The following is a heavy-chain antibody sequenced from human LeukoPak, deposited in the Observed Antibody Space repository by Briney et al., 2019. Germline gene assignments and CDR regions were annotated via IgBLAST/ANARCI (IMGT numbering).Heavy chain of an antibody. CDR1: GGTFSSYA. J-gene: IGHJ4*02. D-gene: IGHD6-13*01. V-gene: IGHV1-69*05. Sequence: ASVKVSCKASGGTFSSYAITWVRQAPGQGLEWMGRIIPIFGTANYAQKFQGRVTITTDESTSTAYMELSTLRSDDTAVYSCAGERPPGDSSNWFLEGYFDIWGQGTLVTVSS. CDR2: IIPIFGTA. CDR3: AGERPPGDSSNWFLEGYFDI.